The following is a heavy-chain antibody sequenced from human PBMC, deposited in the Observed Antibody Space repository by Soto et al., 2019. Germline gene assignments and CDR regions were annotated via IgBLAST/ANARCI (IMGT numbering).Heavy chain of an antibody. J-gene: IGHJ5*02. Sequence: QVQLQQWGAGLLKPSETLSLTCAVYGGSFSGYYWSWIRQPPGKGLEWIGEINHSGSTNYNPSLKSRVTISVDTSKNQFSLKLSSVTAADTAVYYCARSSGWYRVGWFDPWGQGTLVTVSS. CDR1: GGSFSGYY. D-gene: IGHD6-19*01. CDR2: INHSGST. CDR3: ARSSGWYRVGWFDP. V-gene: IGHV4-34*01.